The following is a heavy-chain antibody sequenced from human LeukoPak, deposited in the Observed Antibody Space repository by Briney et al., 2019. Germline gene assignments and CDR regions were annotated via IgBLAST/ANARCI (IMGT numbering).Heavy chain of an antibody. V-gene: IGHV3-23*01. CDR1: GFAFSSYA. J-gene: IGHJ4*02. D-gene: IGHD2-15*01. Sequence: GGSLRLSCAAPGFAFSSYAMSWVRQAPGKGLEWVSAISGSGGSPYYADSVKGRFTISRDNSKNTLYLQMNSLSAEDTAVYYCARDSVVVEVASTRGPGYWGQGTLVTVSS. CDR2: ISGSGGSP. CDR3: ARDSVVVEVASTRGPGY.